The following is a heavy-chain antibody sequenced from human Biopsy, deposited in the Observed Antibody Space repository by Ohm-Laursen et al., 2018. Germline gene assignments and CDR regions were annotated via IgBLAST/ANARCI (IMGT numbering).Heavy chain of an antibody. CDR1: GSSFNDYS. J-gene: IGHJ3*01. CDR2: ISDTGTT. Sequence: SETLSLTCAVFGSSFNDYSWTWIRQPPGKGLEWIGYISDTGTTNYNPSLRGRVAMSVDTSKNQFSLQLTSVTAADTAMFFCARLFRLDDYWNDDPPDGFDVWGQGTMVTVSS. V-gene: IGHV4-59*01. CDR3: ARLFRLDDYWNDDPPDGFDV. D-gene: IGHD3-3*01.